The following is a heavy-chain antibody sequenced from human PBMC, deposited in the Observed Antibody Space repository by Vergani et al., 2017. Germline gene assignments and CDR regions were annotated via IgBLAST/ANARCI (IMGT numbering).Heavy chain of an antibody. CDR2: VSFRGDT. V-gene: IGHV4-59*02. CDR3: ARSRKYYGAGSPDY. Sequence: QVKLQESGPGLVKPSETLSLTCTVSGASVNSYYWSWIRHPPGKGLEWMGYVSFRGDTRYDPSVKGRMTISLNTSSNQFSLYLTSVTAADTAVYYCARSRKYYGAGSPDYWGQGTLVTVSS. J-gene: IGHJ4*02. D-gene: IGHD3-10*01. CDR1: GASVNSYY.